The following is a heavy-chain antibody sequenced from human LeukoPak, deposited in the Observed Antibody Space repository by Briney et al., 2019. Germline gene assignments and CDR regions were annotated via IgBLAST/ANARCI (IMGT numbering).Heavy chain of an antibody. J-gene: IGHJ6*03. CDR1: GYSISSGYY. CDR3: ASPAMAFIDQGRYNYYYYMDV. CDR2: IYHSGST. V-gene: IGHV4-38-2*02. D-gene: IGHD5-18*01. Sequence: PSETLSLTCTVSGYSISSGYYWGWIRQPPGKGLEWIGSIYHSGSTYYNPSLKSRVTISVDTSKNQFSLKLSSVTAADTAVYYCASPAMAFIDQGRYNYYYYMDVWGKGTTVTASS.